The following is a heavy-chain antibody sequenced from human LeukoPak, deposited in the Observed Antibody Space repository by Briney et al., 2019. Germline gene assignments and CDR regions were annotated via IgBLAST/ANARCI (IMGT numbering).Heavy chain of an antibody. Sequence: SQTLSLTCTVSGGSISSSSYYWGWIRQPPGKGLEWIGSIYYSGSTYYNPSLKSRVTISVDTSKNQFSLKLSSVTAADTAVYYCARGEDYYGSGSNNWFDPWGQGTLVTVSS. CDR1: GGSISSSSYY. CDR2: IYYSGST. D-gene: IGHD3-10*01. J-gene: IGHJ5*02. CDR3: ARGEDYYGSGSNNWFDP. V-gene: IGHV4-39*07.